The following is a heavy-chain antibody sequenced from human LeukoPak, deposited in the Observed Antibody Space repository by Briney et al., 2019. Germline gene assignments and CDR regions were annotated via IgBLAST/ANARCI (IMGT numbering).Heavy chain of an antibody. V-gene: IGHV1-8*03. CDR1: GYTFTSYD. J-gene: IGHJ6*03. Sequence: ASVKVSCKASGYTFTSYDINWVRQATGQGLEWMGWMNPNSGNTGYAQKFQGRVTITRSTSISTAYMELSSLGSEDTAVYYCARGRVRYSGYDTWPYYYYMDVWGKGTTVTVSS. CDR3: ARGRVRYSGYDTWPYYYYMDV. D-gene: IGHD5-12*01. CDR2: MNPNSGNT.